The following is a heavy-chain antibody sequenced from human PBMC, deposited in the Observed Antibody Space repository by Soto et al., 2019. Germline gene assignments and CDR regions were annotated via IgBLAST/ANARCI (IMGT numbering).Heavy chain of an antibody. CDR2: IIPIFGTA. V-gene: IGHV1-69*12. J-gene: IGHJ6*02. CDR1: GGTFSSYA. Sequence: QVQLVQSGAEVKKPGSSVKVSCKASGGTFSSYAISWVRQAPGQGLEWMGGIIPIFGTADYAQKFQGRVTINADESKRTAYMEMSSLRSEDTAVYYCARHVPAAGYYYGMDVWGPGATVTVSS. CDR3: ARHVPAAGYYYGMDV. D-gene: IGHD2-2*01.